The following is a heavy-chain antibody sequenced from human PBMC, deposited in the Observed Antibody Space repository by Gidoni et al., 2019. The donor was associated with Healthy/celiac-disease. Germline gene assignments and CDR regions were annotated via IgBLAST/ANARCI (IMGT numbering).Heavy chain of an antibody. D-gene: IGHD2-15*01. CDR2: INHSGST. Sequence: QVQLQQWGAGLLKPSETLSLTCAVYGGSFSGYYWSWIRPPPGKGLEWIGEINHSGSTNYNPSLKSRVTISVDTSKNQFSLKLSSVTAADTAVYYCARARRRRLGYCSGGSCYPNNNWFDPWGQGTLVTVSS. CDR1: GGSFSGYY. CDR3: ARARRRRLGYCSGGSCYPNNNWFDP. V-gene: IGHV4-34*01. J-gene: IGHJ5*02.